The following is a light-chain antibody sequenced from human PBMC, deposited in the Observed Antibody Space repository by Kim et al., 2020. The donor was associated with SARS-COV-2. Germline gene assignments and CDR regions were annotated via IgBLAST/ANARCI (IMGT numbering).Light chain of an antibody. J-gene: IGKJ2*01. Sequence: GDRVTITCRASQSISSWLAWYQQKPGKAPKLLIYDASSLESGVPSRFSGSGSGTEFTLTISSLQPDDFATYYCQQYNSYPYTFGQGTNLDI. CDR3: QQYNSYPYT. V-gene: IGKV1-5*01. CDR1: QSISSW. CDR2: DAS.